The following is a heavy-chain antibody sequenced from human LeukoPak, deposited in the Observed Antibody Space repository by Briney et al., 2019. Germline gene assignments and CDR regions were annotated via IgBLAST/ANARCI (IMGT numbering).Heavy chain of an antibody. Sequence: GGSLRLSCAASGFTFSSYWMHWVRQAPGKGLVWVSRINSDGSSTSYADSVKGRFTISRDNAKNTLYLQMNSLRAEDTAVYYCAREAVAGDYYFDYWGQGTLVTVSS. V-gene: IGHV3-74*01. D-gene: IGHD6-19*01. CDR1: GFTFSSYW. J-gene: IGHJ4*02. CDR3: AREAVAGDYYFDY. CDR2: INSDGSST.